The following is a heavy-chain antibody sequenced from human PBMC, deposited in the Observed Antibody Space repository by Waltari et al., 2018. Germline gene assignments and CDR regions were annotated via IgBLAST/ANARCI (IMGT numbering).Heavy chain of an antibody. J-gene: IGHJ4*02. Sequence: EVQLVESGGGLVQPGGSLRLSCAASGFTFSSYWMPWVRQAPGKGLVWVSRINSDGSSTSYADSVKGRFTISRDNAKNTLYLQMNSLRAEDTAVYYCAMWVRGYGLDYWGQGTLVTVSS. CDR3: AMWVRGYGLDY. D-gene: IGHD3-22*01. CDR2: INSDGSST. CDR1: GFTFSSYW. V-gene: IGHV3-74*01.